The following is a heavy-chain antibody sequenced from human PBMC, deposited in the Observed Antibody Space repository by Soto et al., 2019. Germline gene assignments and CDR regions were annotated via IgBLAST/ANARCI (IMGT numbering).Heavy chain of an antibody. V-gene: IGHV4-30-4*08. CDR2: IYYRGST. J-gene: IGHJ3*02. CDR3: ATGPTYYYDRSGYANDVDM. CDR1: GGLINRGDYL. D-gene: IGHD3-22*01. Sequence: LPCPVSGGLINRGDYLGSWFRPPPTKGLEWIGYIYYRGSTYHTPSLTRRITISVDTYNNQFSLKLSSVTPADTAVYYCATGPTYYYDRSGYANDVDMLGQGTMV.